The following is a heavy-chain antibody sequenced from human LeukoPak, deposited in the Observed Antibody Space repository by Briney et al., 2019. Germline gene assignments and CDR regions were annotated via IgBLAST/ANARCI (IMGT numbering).Heavy chain of an antibody. V-gene: IGHV3-48*01. J-gene: IGHJ4*02. D-gene: IGHD3-22*01. Sequence: GGSLRLSCAASGFIFSSYAMNWVRQAPGKGLEWVAYISSSSSTIYYADSVKGRFTISRDNAKNSLYLQMNSLRAEDTAVYYCARDRHYYDSSGYYYPTASPFDYWGQGTLVTVSS. CDR3: ARDRHYYDSSGYYYPTASPFDY. CDR2: ISSSSSTI. CDR1: GFIFSSYA.